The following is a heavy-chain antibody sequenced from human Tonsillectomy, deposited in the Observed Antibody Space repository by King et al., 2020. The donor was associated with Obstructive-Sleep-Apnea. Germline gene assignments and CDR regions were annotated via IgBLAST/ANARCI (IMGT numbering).Heavy chain of an antibody. V-gene: IGHV4-39*07. CDR2: ISYSGRT. J-gene: IGHJ6*02. CDR3: ARDAAAGYYYYVMDV. CDR1: GGSISSSSYY. D-gene: IGHD6-13*01. Sequence: QLQESGPGLVKPSETLSLTCTVSGGSISSSSYYWGWIRQHPGKGLEWIGSISYSGRTYYNPSLQSRINISVDTSKKQFSLKLRSGTAAATAVYYCARDAAAGYYYYVMDVCGQGTTVTVSS.